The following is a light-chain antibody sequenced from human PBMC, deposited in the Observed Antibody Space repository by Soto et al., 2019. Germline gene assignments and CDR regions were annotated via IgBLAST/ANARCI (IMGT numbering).Light chain of an antibody. V-gene: IGKV1-9*01. Sequence: DIQSTQSPSFLSASVGDRVTITCRASQGISSYLAWYQQKPGKAPKLLIYAASTLQSGVPSRFSGSGSGTEFTLTISSLQPEDFATYYCQQLNSYPMYTFGQGTKLEIK. CDR1: QGISSY. CDR3: QQLNSYPMYT. CDR2: AAS. J-gene: IGKJ2*01.